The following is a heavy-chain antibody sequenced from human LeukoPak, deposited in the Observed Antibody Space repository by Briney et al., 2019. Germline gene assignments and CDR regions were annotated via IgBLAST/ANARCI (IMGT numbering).Heavy chain of an antibody. Sequence: SETLSLTCTVSGGSISSYYWSWIRQPPGKGLEWIGYIYYSGSTNYNPSLKSRVTISVDTSKNQFSLKLSSVTAADTAVYYCARGSGWARAFDYWGQGTLVTVSS. CDR1: GGSISSYY. D-gene: IGHD6-19*01. CDR2: IYYSGST. J-gene: IGHJ4*02. V-gene: IGHV4-59*01. CDR3: ARGSGWARAFDY.